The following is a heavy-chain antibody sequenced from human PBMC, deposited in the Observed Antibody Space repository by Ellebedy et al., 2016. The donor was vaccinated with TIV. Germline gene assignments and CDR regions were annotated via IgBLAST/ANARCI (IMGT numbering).Heavy chain of an antibody. Sequence: GESLKISCKASGNSFTNYWIGWVRQMPGKGLECLGTIFPGDSDTRYNPSFQGQVTISADKSGTTAFLQWSRLKASDTAVYYCAAGKINWYFDLWGRGTLVTVSS. V-gene: IGHV5-51*01. CDR1: GNSFTNYW. CDR3: AAGKINWYFDL. D-gene: IGHD3-16*01. J-gene: IGHJ2*01. CDR2: IFPGDSDT.